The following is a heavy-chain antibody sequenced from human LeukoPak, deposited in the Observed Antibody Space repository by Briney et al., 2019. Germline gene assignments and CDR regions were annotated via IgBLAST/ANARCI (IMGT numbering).Heavy chain of an antibody. CDR2: ISSSSSTI. J-gene: IGHJ6*03. CDR1: GFTFSSYS. V-gene: IGHV3-48*04. CDR3: ASQTGGYCSGGSCHHNYYYYYYMDV. D-gene: IGHD2-15*01. Sequence: GGSLRLSCAASGFTFSSYSMNWVRQAPGKGLEWVSYISSSSSTIYYADSVKGRFTISRDNAKNSLYLQMNSLRAEDTAVYYCASQTGGYCSGGSCHHNYYYYYYMDVWGKGTTVTVSS.